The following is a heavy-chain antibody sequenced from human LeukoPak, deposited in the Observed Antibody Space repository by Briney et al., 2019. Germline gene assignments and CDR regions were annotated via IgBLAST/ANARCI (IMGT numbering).Heavy chain of an antibody. Sequence: PGGSLRLSCAASGFTFSSYSMNWVRQAPGKGLEWVSYISSSSSTIYYADSVKGRFTISRDNAKNSLYLQMNSLRAEDTAVYYCASPYCSGGSCYPLPTDYWGQGTLVTVSS. CDR3: ASPYCSGGSCYPLPTDY. D-gene: IGHD2-15*01. CDR2: ISSSSSTI. CDR1: GFTFSSYS. J-gene: IGHJ4*02. V-gene: IGHV3-48*04.